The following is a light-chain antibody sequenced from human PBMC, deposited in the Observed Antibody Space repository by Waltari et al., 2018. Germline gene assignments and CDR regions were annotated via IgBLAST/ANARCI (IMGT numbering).Light chain of an antibody. V-gene: IGKV1-33*01. CDR1: HNIDDH. Sequence: DIQMTQFPSSLSASVGDRVTITCQASHNIDDHLTWFQQKPGKAHKLLIYDASVLEAGVPSRFSGGGSGTHFTFTITNLQPDDFGTYYCQQYENLPLTFGGGTK. CDR3: QQYENLPLT. CDR2: DAS. J-gene: IGKJ4*01.